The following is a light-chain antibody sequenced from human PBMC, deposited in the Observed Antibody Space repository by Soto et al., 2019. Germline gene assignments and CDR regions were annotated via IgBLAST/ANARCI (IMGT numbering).Light chain of an antibody. CDR3: HQYGSSLLET. J-gene: IGKJ1*01. V-gene: IGKV3-20*01. CDR1: QSVSSSY. CDR2: GAS. Sequence: EIVLTQSPGTLSLSPGERATLSCRASQSVSSSYLAWYQQQPGQAPRLLIYGASSRATGIPDRFSGSGSGTDFTLTISRLDPEDFAVYYCHQYGSSLLETFGQGTKVEI.